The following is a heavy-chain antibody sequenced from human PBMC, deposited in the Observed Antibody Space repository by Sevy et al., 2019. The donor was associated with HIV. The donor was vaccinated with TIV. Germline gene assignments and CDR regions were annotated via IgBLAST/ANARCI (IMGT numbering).Heavy chain of an antibody. CDR3: ARGADSSGYSDY. CDR2: IYYSGST. Sequence: SETLSLTCTVSDGSISSYYWSWIRQPPGKGLEWIGYIYYSGSTNYNPSLKSRVTISVDTSKNQFSLKLSSVTAADTAVYYCARGADSSGYSDYWGQGTLVTVSS. J-gene: IGHJ4*02. CDR1: DGSISSYY. D-gene: IGHD3-22*01. V-gene: IGHV4-59*01.